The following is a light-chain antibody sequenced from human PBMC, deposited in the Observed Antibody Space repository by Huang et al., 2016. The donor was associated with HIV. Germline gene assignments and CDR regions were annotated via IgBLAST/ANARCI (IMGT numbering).Light chain of an antibody. CDR3: QQYDKWPPGLT. CDR2: DTS. Sequence: EIKMTQSPATLSVSPGGRVTLSCRASQNVRNNLAWYQQKTGQAPRILIYDTSTRASGIPARFRGSGSGTEFTLTISGLQSEDFAIYYCQQYDKWPPGLTFGGGTKVEI. J-gene: IGKJ4*01. CDR1: QNVRNN. V-gene: IGKV3D-15*01.